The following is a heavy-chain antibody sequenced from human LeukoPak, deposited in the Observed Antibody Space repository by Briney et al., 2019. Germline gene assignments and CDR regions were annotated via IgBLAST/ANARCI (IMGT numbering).Heavy chain of an antibody. V-gene: IGHV4-4*07. Sequence: SETLSLTCTVSRGSINNYYWSWIRQPAGKGREGIGCIYSSGSTNYNPSLKSRVTMSVDTSMNQFSLRLSSVTGGDTAVYYCARFGHYYDSSGYYNWGQGTLVTVSS. J-gene: IGHJ4*02. CDR2: IYSSGST. CDR1: RGSINNYY. D-gene: IGHD3-22*01. CDR3: ARFGHYYDSSGYYN.